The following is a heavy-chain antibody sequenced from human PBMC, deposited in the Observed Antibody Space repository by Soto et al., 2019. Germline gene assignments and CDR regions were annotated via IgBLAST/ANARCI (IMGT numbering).Heavy chain of an antibody. CDR2: IYYSGST. Sequence: NPSETLSLTCTVSGGSISSGDYYWSWIRQPPGKGLEWIGYIYYSGSTYYNPSLKSRVTISVDTSKNQFSLKLSSVTAADTAVYYCARDPRETNWFDPWGQGTRGTVSS. CDR3: ARDPRETNWFDP. CDR1: GGSISSGDYY. J-gene: IGHJ5*02. V-gene: IGHV4-30-4*01.